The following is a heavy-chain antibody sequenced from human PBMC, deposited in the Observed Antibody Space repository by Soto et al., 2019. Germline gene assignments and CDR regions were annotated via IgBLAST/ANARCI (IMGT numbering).Heavy chain of an antibody. J-gene: IGHJ5*02. CDR3: AKDISAQSDSWLNWFDP. D-gene: IGHD6-13*01. Sequence: EVQLVESGGGLVQPGGSLRLSCAASGFTFEDYVMHWVRPAPGKGLEWVSGISWQSGTIGYADSVKGRFTISRDNAKNSLFFQMNSRRTEDTAFYNCAKDISAQSDSWLNWFDPWGQGTLVTVSS. V-gene: IGHV3-9*01. CDR2: ISWQSGTI. CDR1: GFTFEDYV.